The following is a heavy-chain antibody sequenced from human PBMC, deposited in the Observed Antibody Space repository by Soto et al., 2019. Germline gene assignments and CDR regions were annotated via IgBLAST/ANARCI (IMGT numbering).Heavy chain of an antibody. CDR2: IYYSGNT. CDR3: ARGYCSSTSCYEFDY. D-gene: IGHD2-2*01. Sequence: ASETLSLTCPFSSFSISSYYWNWIRQPPGKGLEWIGSIYYSGNTNYSPSLKSRVTISVDTSKKQFSLKLTSVTAADTAMYYCARGYCSSTSCYEFDYWGQGTLVTVS. J-gene: IGHJ4*02. CDR1: SFSISSYY. V-gene: IGHV4-59*01.